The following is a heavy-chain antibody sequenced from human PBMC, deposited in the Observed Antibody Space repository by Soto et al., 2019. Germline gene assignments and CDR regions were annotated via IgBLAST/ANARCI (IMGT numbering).Heavy chain of an antibody. V-gene: IGHV4-59*08. CDR3: ARPSGIAASYYMDV. CDR1: GGSISSYY. J-gene: IGHJ6*03. Sequence: SETMSLTCTVSGGSISSYYWSWIWQPPGKGLEWIGYIYYSGSTNYNPSLKSRVTISVDTSKNQFSLKLSSVTAADTAVYYCARPSGIAASYYMDVWGKGTTVTVSS. D-gene: IGHD6-13*01. CDR2: IYYSGST.